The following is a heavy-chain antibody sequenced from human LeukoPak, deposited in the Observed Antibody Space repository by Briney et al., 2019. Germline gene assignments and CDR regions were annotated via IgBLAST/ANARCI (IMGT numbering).Heavy chain of an antibody. CDR2: INPNSGGT. J-gene: IGHJ4*02. CDR1: GYTFTGYY. V-gene: IGHV1-2*02. D-gene: IGHD3-22*01. Sequence: ASVKVSCKASGYTFTGYYMHWVRQVPGQGLEWMGWINPNSGGTNYAQKFQGRVTMTRDTSISTAYMELSRLRSDDTAVCYCARVSGWNYYDSSGYYRPIDYWGQGTLVTVSS. CDR3: ARVSGWNYYDSSGYYRPIDY.